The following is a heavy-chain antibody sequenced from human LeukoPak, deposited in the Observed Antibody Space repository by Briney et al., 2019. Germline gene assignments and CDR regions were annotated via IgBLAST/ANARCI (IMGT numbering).Heavy chain of an antibody. J-gene: IGHJ1*01. CDR1: GYTFTSYD. D-gene: IGHD3-22*01. CDR3: VDPDR. Sequence: GASVKVSCKASGYTFTSYDINRVRQATGQGLEWMGWMNPNSGNSGFAQKFQGRVIMTRNTSIATAYMEVTNLRFDDTAVYYCVDPDRWGQGTLVTVSS. CDR2: MNPNSGNS. V-gene: IGHV1-8*02.